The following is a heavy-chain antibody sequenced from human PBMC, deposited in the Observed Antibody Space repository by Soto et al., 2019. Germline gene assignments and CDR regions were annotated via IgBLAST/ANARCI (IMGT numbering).Heavy chain of an antibody. J-gene: IGHJ4*02. CDR1: GYTFSNYY. D-gene: IGHD1-26*01. Sequence: SVKVSCKASGYTFSNYYLHWVRQAPGQGLEWMGIINPGTGITSGAQKFQGRITMTRDTSTSTVYMELSSLTSEDTAAYYCARVSGSYWPFDYWGQGTLVTVSS. CDR2: INPGTGIT. V-gene: IGHV1-46*01. CDR3: ARVSGSYWPFDY.